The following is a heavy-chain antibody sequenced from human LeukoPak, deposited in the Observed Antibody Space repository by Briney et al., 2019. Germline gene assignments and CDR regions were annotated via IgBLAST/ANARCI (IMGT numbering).Heavy chain of an antibody. V-gene: IGHV4-4*07. CDR1: GGSISSYY. CDR3: ARDFFNYYGSGSYSIHGMDV. J-gene: IGHJ6*02. D-gene: IGHD3-10*01. Sequence: PSETLSLTCTVSGGSISSYYWSCIRQPAGKGLEWIGRIYTSGSTNYNPSLKSRVTMSADTSKNQFSLKLSSLTAADTAVYYCARDFFNYYGSGSYSIHGMDVWGQGITVIVSS. CDR2: IYTSGST.